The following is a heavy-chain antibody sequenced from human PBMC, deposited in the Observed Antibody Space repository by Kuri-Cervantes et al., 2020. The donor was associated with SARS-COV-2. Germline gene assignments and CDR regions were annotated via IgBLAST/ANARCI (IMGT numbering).Heavy chain of an antibody. CDR1: GGPISSYY. J-gene: IGHJ6*02. D-gene: IGHD3-3*01. V-gene: IGHV4-59*01. Sequence: SETLSLTCTVSGGPISSYYWSWIRQPPGKGLEWIGYIYYSGSTNYNPSLKSRVTISVDTSKNQFSLKLSSVTAADTAVYYCARAVYDFWRGYSHYYYYYGMDVWGQGTTVTVSS. CDR3: ARAVYDFWRGYSHYYYYYGMDV. CDR2: IYYSGST.